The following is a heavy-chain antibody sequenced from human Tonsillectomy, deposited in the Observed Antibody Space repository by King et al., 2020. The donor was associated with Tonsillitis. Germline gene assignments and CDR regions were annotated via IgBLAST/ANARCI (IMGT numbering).Heavy chain of an antibody. D-gene: IGHD3-16*01. Sequence: VQLVESGGGLVQPGGSLRLSCAASGFTFSSYWMSWVRQAPGKGLEWVANIKQDGSEKYYVDSVKGRFTISRDNAKNSLYLQMNSLRAEDTAVYYCARRLLIAAYDAFDIWGQGTMVTVSS. CDR2: IKQDGSEK. CDR1: GFTFSSYW. J-gene: IGHJ3*02. V-gene: IGHV3-7*03. CDR3: ARRLLIAAYDAFDI.